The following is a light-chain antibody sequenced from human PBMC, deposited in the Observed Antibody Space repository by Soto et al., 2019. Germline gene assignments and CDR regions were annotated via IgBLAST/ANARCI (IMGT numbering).Light chain of an antibody. CDR1: SXNIGSNF. Sequence: QSVLTQPPSASGTPGQRLTISCSGSSXNIGSNFVYWYQQFPGTAPKLLIYRNNQRPSGVPDRFSGSKSGTSASLAIRGLPSEDEADYYCAAWDDSLSGWVFGGGTPLTVL. J-gene: IGLJ3*02. V-gene: IGLV1-47*01. CDR2: RNN. CDR3: AAWDDSLSGWV.